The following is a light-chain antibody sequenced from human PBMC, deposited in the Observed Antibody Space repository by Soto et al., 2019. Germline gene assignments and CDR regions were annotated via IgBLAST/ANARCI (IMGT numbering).Light chain of an antibody. Sequence: EIVMTQSPDTLSVSPGERATLSCRASQSVSSNLAWYQQKPGQAPRLLIYGASTRATGIPARFSGSGSATEVSLTISSLQYEDFAIYYCQQYDNWPPLTFGGGTKVEIK. CDR3: QQYDNWPPLT. CDR1: QSVSSN. CDR2: GAS. V-gene: IGKV3-15*01. J-gene: IGKJ4*01.